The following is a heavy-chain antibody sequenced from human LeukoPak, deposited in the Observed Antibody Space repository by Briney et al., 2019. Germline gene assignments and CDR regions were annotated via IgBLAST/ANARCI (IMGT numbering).Heavy chain of an antibody. D-gene: IGHD6-19*01. CDR1: GYIFTSYY. CDR2: INPSNGYT. CDR3: ARLAVAQTGLFDY. Sequence: ASVKVSCKASGYIFTSYYMHWVRQAPGQGLEWMGIINPSNGYTTYAQKFQGRVTMTRGTSTSTVYMELSSLRSEDTAVYYCARLAVAQTGLFDYWGQGTLVTVSS. V-gene: IGHV1-46*01. J-gene: IGHJ4*02.